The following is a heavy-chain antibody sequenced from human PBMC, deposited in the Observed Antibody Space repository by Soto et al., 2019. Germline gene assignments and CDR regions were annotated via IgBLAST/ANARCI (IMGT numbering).Heavy chain of an antibody. CDR2: IYHSGST. CDR1: DGSISSGGYS. Sequence: SETLSLTCAVSDGSISSGGYSWSWIRQPPGKGLEWIGYIYHSGSTYYNPSLKSRVTISVDRSKNQFSLKLSSVTAADTAVYYCARVTILGDYFDFWGQGTLVTVSS. V-gene: IGHV4-30-2*01. J-gene: IGHJ4*02. CDR3: ARVTILGDYFDF. D-gene: IGHD3-9*01.